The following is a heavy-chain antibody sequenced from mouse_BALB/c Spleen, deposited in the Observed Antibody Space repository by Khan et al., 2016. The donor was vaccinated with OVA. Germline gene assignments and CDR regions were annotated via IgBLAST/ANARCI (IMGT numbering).Heavy chain of an antibody. J-gene: IGHJ3*01. D-gene: IGHD2-14*01. Sequence: VKESGPALSLPFSPFPLSFPSSFSPLTTYSIHWVKQFPLQGLEWIGYIIPTNDYANYNQKFKDRATLTADKSSSTAYMHLSSLTSEDSSLHYCAREGAYYRSARWFAYWGQGTLVTVSA. CDR3: AREGAYYRSARWFAY. CDR1: FSPLTTYS. CDR2: IIPTNDYA. V-gene: IGHV1-4*01.